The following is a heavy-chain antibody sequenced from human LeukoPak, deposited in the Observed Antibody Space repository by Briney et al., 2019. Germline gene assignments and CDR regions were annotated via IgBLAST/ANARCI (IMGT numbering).Heavy chain of an antibody. J-gene: IGHJ4*02. CDR2: ISGGGGTP. D-gene: IGHD2-15*01. Sequence: QPGGSLRLSCAASGFTFSSYSMNWVRQAPGKGLEWVSTISGGGGTPYYADSVKGRFTISRDNSKNTLFLQMNSLRVEDTAVYYCAKSGLNRFDYWGQGALVTVSS. V-gene: IGHV3-23*01. CDR1: GFTFSSYS. CDR3: AKSGLNRFDY.